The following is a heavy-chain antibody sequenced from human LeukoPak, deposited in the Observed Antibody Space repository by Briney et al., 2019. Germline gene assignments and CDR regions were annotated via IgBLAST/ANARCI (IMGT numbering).Heavy chain of an antibody. V-gene: IGHV4-34*01. CDR1: GGSFSGYY. CDR2: INHSGST. J-gene: IGHJ5*02. Sequence: SETLSLTCAVYGGSFSGYYWSWIRQPPGKGLEWIGEINHSGSTNYNPSLKSRVTISVDTSKNQFSLKLSSVTAADTAVYYCARASITMFRGVIITGRYNLFDPWGQGTLVTVSS. D-gene: IGHD3-10*01. CDR3: ARASITMFRGVIITGRYNLFDP.